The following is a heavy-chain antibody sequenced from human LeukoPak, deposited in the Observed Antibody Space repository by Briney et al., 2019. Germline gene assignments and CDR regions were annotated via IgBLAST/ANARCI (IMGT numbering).Heavy chain of an antibody. CDR1: GGTFSSYA. Sequence: ASVKVSCKASGGTFSSYAISWVRQAPGQGLEWMGGIIPIFGTANYAQKFQGRVTITTDESTSTAYMELSSLRSEDTAVYYCAGEDCSSTSCYFDYWGQGTLVTVSS. CDR3: AGEDCSSTSCYFDY. V-gene: IGHV1-69*05. D-gene: IGHD2-2*01. CDR2: IIPIFGTA. J-gene: IGHJ4*02.